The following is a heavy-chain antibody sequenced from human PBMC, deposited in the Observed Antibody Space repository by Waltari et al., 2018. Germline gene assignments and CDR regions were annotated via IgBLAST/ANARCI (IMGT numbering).Heavy chain of an antibody. CDR1: GFTYMSYC. Sequence: EVQLVEYGGGLIQPGGSLRLFCAASGFTYMSYCMQWLRQAPGKGLVLVSRLNTYGSSTNYAYSVKCRFTISRDNAKNTLYLQMNSLRAEDTAVYYCARAGGGELRMGFDPWGQGTLVTVSS. J-gene: IGHJ5*02. D-gene: IGHD2-21*01. V-gene: IGHV3-74*01. CDR2: LNTYGSST. CDR3: ARAGGGELRMGFDP.